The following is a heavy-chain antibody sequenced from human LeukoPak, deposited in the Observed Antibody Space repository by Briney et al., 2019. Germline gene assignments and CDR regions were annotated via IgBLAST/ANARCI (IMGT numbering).Heavy chain of an antibody. Sequence: PGRSLRLSCAASGFTFSSYGMHWVRQAPGKGLEWVAVISFDGSNKYYADSVKGRFSLSRDNSMNTLYLQLNSLRTEDTAVYYCARFRTWGDKAFDYWGQGTLVTVSS. J-gene: IGHJ4*02. CDR3: ARFRTWGDKAFDY. CDR1: GFTFSSYG. V-gene: IGHV3-30*03. CDR2: ISFDGSNK. D-gene: IGHD2-21*02.